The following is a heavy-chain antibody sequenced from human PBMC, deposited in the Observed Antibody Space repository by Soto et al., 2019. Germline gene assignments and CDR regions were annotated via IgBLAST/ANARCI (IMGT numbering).Heavy chain of an antibody. Sequence: SETLSLTCTVSGCSISSGDYYWSWIHQPPGKGLEWIGYIYYSGSTYYNPSLKSRVTISLDTSKNQFSLKLSSVTAADTAVYYCDRVGSSIAVRPFEYLGQGTLVTVSS. CDR3: DRVGSSIAVRPFEY. CDR1: GCSISSGDYY. V-gene: IGHV4-30-4*01. D-gene: IGHD6-6*01. J-gene: IGHJ4*02. CDR2: IYYSGST.